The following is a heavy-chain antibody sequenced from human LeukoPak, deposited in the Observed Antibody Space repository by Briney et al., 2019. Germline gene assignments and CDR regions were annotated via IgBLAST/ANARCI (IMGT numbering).Heavy chain of an antibody. CDR1: GGSISSYY. CDR3: ARSVRRLYGSGRSNWFDP. Sequence: KPSETLSLTCTVSGGSISSYYWSWIRQPAGKGLEWIGHMYSSGTTNYNPSRKGRVTMSADTSNNHFSLQLSSVTAPDTAVYYCARSVRRLYGSGRSNWFDPWGQGTLVTVSS. D-gene: IGHD3-10*01. CDR2: MYSSGTT. J-gene: IGHJ5*02. V-gene: IGHV4-4*07.